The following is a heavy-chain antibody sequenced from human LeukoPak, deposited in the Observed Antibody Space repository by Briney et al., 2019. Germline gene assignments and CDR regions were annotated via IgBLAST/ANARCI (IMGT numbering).Heavy chain of an antibody. D-gene: IGHD3-10*01. Sequence: SETLSLTCAVYGGSFSDYYWSWIRQPPGKGLEWIGEINHSGSTNYNPSLKSRVTISVDTSKNQFSLKLSSVTAADTAVYYCARSKRGDYYGSGRPRAFDIWGQGTMVTVSS. CDR3: ARSKRGDYYGSGRPRAFDI. J-gene: IGHJ3*02. CDR2: INHSGST. CDR1: GGSFSDYY. V-gene: IGHV4-34*01.